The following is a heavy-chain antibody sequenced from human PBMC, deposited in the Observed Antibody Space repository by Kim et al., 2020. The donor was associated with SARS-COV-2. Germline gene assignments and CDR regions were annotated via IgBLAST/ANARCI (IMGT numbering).Heavy chain of an antibody. D-gene: IGHD3-22*01. V-gene: IGHV3-15*01. J-gene: IGHJ4*02. CDR2: IKSKTDGGTT. Sequence: GGSLRLSCAASGFTFSNAWMSWVRQAPGKGLEWVGRIKSKTDGGTTDYAAPVKGRFTISRDDSKNTLYLQMNSLKTEDTAVYYCTTGEADSSGYYYDGYWGQGTLVTVSS. CDR3: TTGEADSSGYYYDGY. CDR1: GFTFSNAW.